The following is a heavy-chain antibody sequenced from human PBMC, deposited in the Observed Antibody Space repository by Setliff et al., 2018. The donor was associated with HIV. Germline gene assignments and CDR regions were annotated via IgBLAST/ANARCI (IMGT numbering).Heavy chain of an antibody. D-gene: IGHD6-19*01. J-gene: IGHJ4*02. CDR3: ARWGRAISSGWSRGNYFDY. CDR2: IYYSGST. V-gene: IGHV4-39*01. Sequence: PSETLSLTCTVSGGSISSSSYYWGWIRQPPGKGLEWIGSIYYSGSTYYNPSLKSRVTISVDTSKNQFSLKLSSVTAADTAVYYCARWGRAISSGWSRGNYFDYWGQGTLVTVSS. CDR1: GGSISSSSYY.